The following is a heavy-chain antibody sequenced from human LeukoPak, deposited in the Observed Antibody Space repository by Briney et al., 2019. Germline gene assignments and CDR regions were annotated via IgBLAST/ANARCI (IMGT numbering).Heavy chain of an antibody. V-gene: IGHV3-11*04. CDR2: ISSSGSTI. CDR3: AIVDDFWSGYYTFDY. J-gene: IGHJ4*02. Sequence: PGGSLRLSCAASGFTFSDYYMFWIRQAPGKGLEWVSYISSSGSTIYYADSVKDRFTISRDNAKNSLSLHMNSLRGEDTAVYYCAIVDDFWSGYYTFDYWGQGTLVIVSS. D-gene: IGHD3-3*01. CDR1: GFTFSDYY.